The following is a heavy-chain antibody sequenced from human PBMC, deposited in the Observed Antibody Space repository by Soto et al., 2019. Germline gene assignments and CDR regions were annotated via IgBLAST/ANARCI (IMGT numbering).Heavy chain of an antibody. CDR2: IWYDGSNK. CDR1: GFTFSSYG. J-gene: IGHJ4*02. CDR3: ARVGSGSYYPDY. Sequence: QVQLVESGGGVVQPGRSLRLSCAASGFTFSSYGMHWVRQTPGKGLDWVAIIWYDGSNKYYADSVKGLFIISRDNSKNTLYLQMNSLRADDAAVYYCARVGSGSYYPDYWGQGALVTVSS. V-gene: IGHV3-33*01. D-gene: IGHD1-26*01.